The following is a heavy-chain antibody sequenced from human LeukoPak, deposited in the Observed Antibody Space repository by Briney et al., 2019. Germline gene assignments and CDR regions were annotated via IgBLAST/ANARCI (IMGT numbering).Heavy chain of an antibody. J-gene: IGHJ4*02. D-gene: IGHD5-18*01. CDR1: GFTFSSYS. CDR3: ARWDDTYSYGSFSDFDY. V-gene: IGHV3-21*01. CDR2: ISSSSSYI. Sequence: GGSLRLSCAVSGFTFSSYSMNWVRQAPGKGLEWVSSISSSSSYIYYADSVKGRFTISRDNAKNSLYLQMNSLRAEDTAVYYCARWDDTYSYGSFSDFDYWGQGTLVTVSS.